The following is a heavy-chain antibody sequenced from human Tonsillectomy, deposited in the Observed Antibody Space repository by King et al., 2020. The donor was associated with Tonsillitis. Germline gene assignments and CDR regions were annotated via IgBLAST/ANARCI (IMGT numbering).Heavy chain of an antibody. V-gene: IGHV3-9*01. CDR1: GFTFDDYA. D-gene: IGHD6-19*01. Sequence: VQLVESGGGLVQPGRSLRLSCAASGFTFDDYAMHWVRQAPGKGLEWVSGISWNSGSIGYADSVKGRFTISRDNAKNSLYLQMNSLRAEDTALHYCAKDFEGSGWAEGWFDPWGQGTLVTVSS. CDR3: AKDFEGSGWAEGWFDP. CDR2: ISWNSGSI. J-gene: IGHJ5*02.